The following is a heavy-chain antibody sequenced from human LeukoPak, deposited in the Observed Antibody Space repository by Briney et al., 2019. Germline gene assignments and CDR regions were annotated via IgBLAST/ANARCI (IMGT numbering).Heavy chain of an antibody. J-gene: IGHJ6*03. V-gene: IGHV3-48*01. CDR1: GFTFSSYS. Sequence: GGSLRLSCAASGFTFSSYSMNWVRQAPGKGLEWVSYISSSSSSIYHADSVKGRFTISRDNAKNSLYLQMNSLRAEDTAVYHCAREGHLYHYYYMDVWGKGTTVTVSS. CDR2: ISSSSSSI. CDR3: AREGHLYHYYYMDV.